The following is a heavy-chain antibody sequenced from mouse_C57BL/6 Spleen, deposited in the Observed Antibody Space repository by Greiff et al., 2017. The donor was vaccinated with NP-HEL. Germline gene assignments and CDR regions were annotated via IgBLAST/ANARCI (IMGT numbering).Heavy chain of an antibody. Sequence: EVQLQESGGGLVKPGGSLKLSCAASGFTFSSYAMSWVRQTPETRLEWVATISDGGSYTYYPDNVKGRFTISRDNAKNNLYLQMSHLKSEDTAMYYCARDSLLYYDYDEYFDVWGTGTTVTVSS. CDR3: ARDSLLYYDYDEYFDV. J-gene: IGHJ1*03. CDR2: ISDGGSYT. D-gene: IGHD2-4*01. CDR1: GFTFSSYA. V-gene: IGHV5-4*01.